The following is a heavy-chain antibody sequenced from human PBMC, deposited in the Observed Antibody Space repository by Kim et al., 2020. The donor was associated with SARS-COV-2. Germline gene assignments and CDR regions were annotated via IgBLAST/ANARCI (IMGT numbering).Heavy chain of an antibody. CDR2: IDPSDSYT. CDR1: GYSFTSYW. CDR3: ARHATGSGNWFDP. D-gene: IGHD2-15*01. J-gene: IGHJ5*02. V-gene: IGHV5-10-1*01. Sequence: GESLKISCKGSGYSFTSYWISWVRQMPGKGLEWKGRIDPSDSYTNYSPSFQGHVTISADKSISTAYLQWSSLKASDTAMYYCARHATGSGNWFDPWGQGTLVTVSS.